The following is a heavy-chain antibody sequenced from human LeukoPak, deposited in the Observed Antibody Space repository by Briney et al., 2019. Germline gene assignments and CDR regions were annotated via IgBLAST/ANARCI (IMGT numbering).Heavy chain of an antibody. J-gene: IGHJ5*02. D-gene: IGHD4-17*01. CDR3: ARVDYGDYEENWFDP. CDR1: GGSISSYY. V-gene: IGHV4-59*01. Sequence: SETLSLTCTVSGGSISSYYWTWIRQPPGKGLEWVGYIYYSGSTNYNPSLKRRVTISVDTSKNQFSLKLSSVTAADTAVYYCARVDYGDYEENWFDPWGQGTLVTVSS. CDR2: IYYSGST.